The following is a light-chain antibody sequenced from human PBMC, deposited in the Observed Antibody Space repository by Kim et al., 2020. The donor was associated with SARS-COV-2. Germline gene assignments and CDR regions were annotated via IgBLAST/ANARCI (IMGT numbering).Light chain of an antibody. CDR1: KLGDKY. V-gene: IGLV3-1*01. J-gene: IGLJ3*02. Sequence: SVSPGQTASIPCSGDKLGDKYACWYQQKPGQSPGLVIYQDSKRPSGIPERFSGSNSGNTATLTISGTQAMDEADYYCQAWDSSTWVFGGGTQLTVL. CDR2: QDS. CDR3: QAWDSSTWV.